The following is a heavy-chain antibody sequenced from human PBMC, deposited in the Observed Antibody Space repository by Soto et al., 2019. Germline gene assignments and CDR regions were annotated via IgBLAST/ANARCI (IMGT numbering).Heavy chain of an antibody. D-gene: IGHD1-26*01. V-gene: IGHV4-31*03. CDR1: GGSISSGGYY. J-gene: IGHJ4*02. Sequence: QVQLQESGPGLVKPSQTLSLTCTVSGGSISSGGYYWSWIRQHPGKGLEWIGYIYYSGSTYYNPSLKSRVTISVDTSKNQFSLNLSSVTAADTAVYYCAREGRGATDPYFDYWGQGTLVTVSS. CDR3: AREGRGATDPYFDY. CDR2: IYYSGST.